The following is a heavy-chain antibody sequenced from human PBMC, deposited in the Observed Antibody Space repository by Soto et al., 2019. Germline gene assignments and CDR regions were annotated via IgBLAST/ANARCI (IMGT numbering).Heavy chain of an antibody. CDR3: ARVVVPAAFLNWFDP. CDR1: GGTFSSYA. Sequence: SVKVSCKASGGTFSSYAISWVRQAPGQGLEWMGGIIPIFGTANDAQKFQGRVTITADESTSTAYMELSSLRSEDTAVYYCARVVVPAAFLNWFDPWGQGTLVTVSS. V-gene: IGHV1-69*13. D-gene: IGHD2-2*01. CDR2: IIPIFGTA. J-gene: IGHJ5*02.